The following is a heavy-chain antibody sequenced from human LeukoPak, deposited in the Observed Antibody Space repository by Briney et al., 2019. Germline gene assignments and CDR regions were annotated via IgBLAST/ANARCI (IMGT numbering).Heavy chain of an antibody. V-gene: IGHV3-30*03. CDR1: GFTFSSYA. Sequence: PGGSLRLSCAASGFTFSSYAMHWVRQAPGKGLEWVAVISHDGSNKYYADSVKGRLTISRDNSKNTLYLQMNSLRAEDTAVYYCAFDRRELPQIYYYSYGMDVWGQGTTVTVSS. J-gene: IGHJ6*02. CDR3: AFDRRELPQIYYYSYGMDV. D-gene: IGHD1-26*01. CDR2: ISHDGSNK.